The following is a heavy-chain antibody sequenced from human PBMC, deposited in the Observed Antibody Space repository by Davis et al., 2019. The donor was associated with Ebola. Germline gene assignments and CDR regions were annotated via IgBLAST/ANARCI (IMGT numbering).Heavy chain of an antibody. V-gene: IGHV3-73*01. D-gene: IGHD6-19*01. CDR3: EVAVAGTGYMDV. CDR1: GFTFSGSV. CDR2: IRSKANSYAT. J-gene: IGHJ6*02. Sequence: GGSLRLSCAASGFTFSGSVMHWVRQASGKGLEWVGRIRSKANSYATAYAASVKGRFTISRDDSKNTAYLQMNSLKTEDTAVYYCEVAVAGTGYMDVWGQGTTVTVSS.